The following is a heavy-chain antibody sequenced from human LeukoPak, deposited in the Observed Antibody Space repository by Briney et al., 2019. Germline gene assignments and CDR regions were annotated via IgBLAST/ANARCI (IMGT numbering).Heavy chain of an antibody. CDR1: GGSISSGDYY. V-gene: IGHV4-30-4*08. D-gene: IGHD3-3*01. CDR2: IYYSGST. Sequence: SETLSLTCTVSGGSISSGDYYWSWIRQPPGKGLEWIGYIYYSGSTYYNPSLKGRVTISVDTSKNQFSLKLSSVTAADTAVYYCARGGDFWSGYFDYWGQGTLVTVSS. J-gene: IGHJ4*02. CDR3: ARGGDFWSGYFDY.